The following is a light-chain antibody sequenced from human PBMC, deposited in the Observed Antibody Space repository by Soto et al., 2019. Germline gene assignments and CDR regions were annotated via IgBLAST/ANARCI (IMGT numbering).Light chain of an antibody. J-gene: IGKJ2*01. CDR3: QQFNTYPYT. Sequence: DIQMTQSPPTLSASVGDRVTITCRASQSISTWLAWYQQKPGKAPKLLIYQASNLESGVPSSFSGSGSGTEFTLTISSLQPDDSATYYCQQFNTYPYTFGQGTKLEIK. CDR1: QSISTW. V-gene: IGKV1-5*03. CDR2: QAS.